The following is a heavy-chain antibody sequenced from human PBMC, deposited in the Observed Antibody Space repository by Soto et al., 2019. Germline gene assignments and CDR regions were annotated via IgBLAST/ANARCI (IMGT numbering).Heavy chain of an antibody. CDR2: IYYSGGT. CDR1: GGSISSGGYY. D-gene: IGHD5-18*01. Sequence: QVQLQESGPGLVKPSQTLSLTCTVSGGSISSGGYYWSWIRQHPGKGLEWIGYIYYSGGTYYNPSLKSRVTISVDPSKNQFALKLSSVTAADTAVYYCARDRLGYSYGHGGARHFDYWGQGTLVTVSS. CDR3: ARDRLGYSYGHGGARHFDY. J-gene: IGHJ4*02. V-gene: IGHV4-31*03.